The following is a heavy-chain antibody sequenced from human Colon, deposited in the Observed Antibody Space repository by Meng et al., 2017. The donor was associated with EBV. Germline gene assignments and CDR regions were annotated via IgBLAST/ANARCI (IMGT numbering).Heavy chain of an antibody. J-gene: IGHJ5*02. V-gene: IGHV4-30-2*01. D-gene: IGHD2-21*02. CDR2: IYHGGTT. CDR1: GDAISSGVYS. CDR3: ARGPYCGGDCYWFDP. Sequence: DSGLCNPSPSLSLPCAGSGDAISSGVYSWSWIRQPPGQGLEWIGYIYHGGTTYNTSLKSRVTMSVDNSKNQFSLRLTSVTAADTAVYYCARGPYCGGDCYWFDPWGQGTLVTVSS.